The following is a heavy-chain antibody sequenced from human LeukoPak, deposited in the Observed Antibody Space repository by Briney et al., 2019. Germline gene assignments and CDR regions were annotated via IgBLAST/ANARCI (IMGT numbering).Heavy chain of an antibody. J-gene: IGHJ6*02. CDR2: ITNDGSST. Sequence: PGGSLRLSCAASGLTFSSHWMHWVRQAPGKGLVWVSRITNDGSSTTYADSVKGRFTISRDNSKNTLYLQMNSLRAEDTAVYYCARDGDQCSSTSCYLYYYGMDVWGQGTTVTVSS. CDR1: GLTFSSHW. V-gene: IGHV3-74*01. CDR3: ARDGDQCSSTSCYLYYYGMDV. D-gene: IGHD2-2*01.